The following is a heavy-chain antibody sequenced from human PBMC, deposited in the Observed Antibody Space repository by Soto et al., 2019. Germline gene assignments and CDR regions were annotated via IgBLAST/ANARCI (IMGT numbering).Heavy chain of an antibody. Sequence: QVQLRESGPGLVKPWETLSLTCTVSGGSVSGGGCFWSWVRQAPGKGLEYIGFISNSGSTNYNPSLNSRVTISVDTSKNQFSLRLSSVTAADTAVYFCARGGPIATILDHWGQGSLVTVSS. J-gene: IGHJ4*02. CDR1: GGSVSGGGCF. D-gene: IGHD1-26*01. CDR2: ISNSGST. CDR3: ARGGPIATILDH. V-gene: IGHV4-61*08.